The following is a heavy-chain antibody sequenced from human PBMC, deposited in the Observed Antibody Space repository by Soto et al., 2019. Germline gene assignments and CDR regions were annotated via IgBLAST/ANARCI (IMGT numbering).Heavy chain of an antibody. CDR3: ARRINMLRGGYYSYDMDV. V-gene: IGHV5-10-1*01. J-gene: IGHJ6*02. D-gene: IGHD3-10*01. Sequence: PGESLKISCKGSGYSFSTYWISWVRQMPGKGLEWMGRIDPSDSYINYSPSFQGHVAISADKSISTAYLQWSSLKASDTAVYYCARRINMLRGGYYSYDMDVWGQGTRVTVSS. CDR2: IDPSDSYI. CDR1: GYSFSTYW.